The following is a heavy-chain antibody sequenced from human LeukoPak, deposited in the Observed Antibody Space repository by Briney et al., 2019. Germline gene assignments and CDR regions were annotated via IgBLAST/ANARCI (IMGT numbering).Heavy chain of an antibody. Sequence: GGSLRLSCVASGFTLSHSWMTWVRQAPGKGLEWVGHIKEDGSSQNYADSVKGRFTISRDNAKSSLHLQMDGLRAEDTAMYYCVKDSGWFHFDSWGQGTLVTVSS. V-gene: IGHV3-7*03. CDR3: VKDSGWFHFDS. D-gene: IGHD6-19*01. CDR2: IKEDGSSQ. CDR1: GFTLSHSW. J-gene: IGHJ4*02.